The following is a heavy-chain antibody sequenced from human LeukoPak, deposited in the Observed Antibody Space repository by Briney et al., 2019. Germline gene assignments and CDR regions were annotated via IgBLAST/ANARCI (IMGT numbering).Heavy chain of an antibody. J-gene: IGHJ4*02. CDR2: IVVGSGNT. Sequence: SVKVSCKASGFTFTSPAMQWVRQARGQRLEWIGWIVVGSGNTNYAQKFQERVTITRDMSTSTAYMELSSLRSEDTAVYYCAARGDCTNGVCYTAGFDYWGQGTLVTVSS. V-gene: IGHV1-58*02. CDR1: GFTFTSPA. D-gene: IGHD2-8*01. CDR3: AARGDCTNGVCYTAGFDY.